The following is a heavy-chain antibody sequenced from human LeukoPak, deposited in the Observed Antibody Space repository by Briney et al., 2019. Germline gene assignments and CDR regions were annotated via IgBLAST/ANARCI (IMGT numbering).Heavy chain of an antibody. D-gene: IGHD1-7*01. V-gene: IGHV3-23*01. CDR3: AKDPEELELRGYYFDY. Sequence: PGGSLRLSCAVSGFNFSHYAMSWVRQPPGKGLEAVSAISGSGRSTYYIESVKGRFTISRDNSKNTLYLQMNSLRAEDTAVYYCAKDPEELELRGYYFDYWGQGTLVTVSS. CDR2: ISGSGRST. J-gene: IGHJ4*02. CDR1: GFNFSHYA.